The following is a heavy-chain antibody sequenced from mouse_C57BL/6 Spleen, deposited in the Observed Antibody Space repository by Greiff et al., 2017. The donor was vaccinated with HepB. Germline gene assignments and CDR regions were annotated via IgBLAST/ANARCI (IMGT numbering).Heavy chain of an antibody. D-gene: IGHD1-1*01. CDR1: GFTFTDYY. CDR2: IRNKANGYTT. Sequence: EVKLVESGGGLVQPGGSLSLSCAASGFTFTDYYMSWVRQPPGKALEWLGFIRNKANGYTTEYSASVKGRFTISRDNSQSILYLQMNALRAEDSATYYCARYPLITTVVDYYFDYWGQGTTLTVSS. V-gene: IGHV7-3*01. CDR3: ARYPLITTVVDYYFDY. J-gene: IGHJ2*01.